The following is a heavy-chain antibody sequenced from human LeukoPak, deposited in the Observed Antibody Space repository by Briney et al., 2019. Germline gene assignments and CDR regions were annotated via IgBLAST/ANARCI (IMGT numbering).Heavy chain of an antibody. J-gene: IGHJ4*02. Sequence: GGSLRLSSTAVGFTFSSYSMNWVRRGPGKGLAWVSSISSSSSYIYYADSVKGRFTISRDNAKNSLYLQMNSLRAEDAAVYYCARELALVRGVISGWGQGTLVTVSS. V-gene: IGHV3-21*01. D-gene: IGHD3-10*01. CDR3: ARELALVRGVISG. CDR2: ISSSSSYI. CDR1: GFTFSSYS.